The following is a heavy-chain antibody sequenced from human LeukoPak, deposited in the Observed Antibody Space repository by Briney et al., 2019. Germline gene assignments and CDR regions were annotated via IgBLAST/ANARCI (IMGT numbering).Heavy chain of an antibody. CDR2: IRYDRSYT. J-gene: IGHJ4*02. D-gene: IGHD6-13*01. CDR3: AKGGSSWSEIDY. V-gene: IGHV3-30*02. CDR1: GFTFSSYG. Sequence: SGGSLGLSCAASGFTFSSYGVHWVRQAPGKGLEWVAFIRYDRSYTYYADSVKGRVTISRDNSKNTLYLQMNSLRAEDTAVYYCAKGGSSWSEIDYWGQGTLVTVSS.